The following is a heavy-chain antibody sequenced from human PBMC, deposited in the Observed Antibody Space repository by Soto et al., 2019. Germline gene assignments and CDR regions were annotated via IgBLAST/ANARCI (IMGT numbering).Heavy chain of an antibody. D-gene: IGHD1-26*01. J-gene: IGHJ4*02. Sequence: GGSLRLSCAASGFNVSTHYMTWVRQGPGKGRGWVSVIYSGGTTYYADSVKGRFIISRDNFKNTLYLQMNNLRAEDTALYYCARGSGSLYYFHYWGQGTLVTVSS. CDR2: IYSGGTT. CDR3: ARGSGSLYYFHY. CDR1: GFNVSTHY. V-gene: IGHV3-53*01.